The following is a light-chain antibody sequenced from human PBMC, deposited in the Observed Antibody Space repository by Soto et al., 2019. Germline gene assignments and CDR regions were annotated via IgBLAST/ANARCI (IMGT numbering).Light chain of an antibody. Sequence: QSVLTQPRSVSGSPGQSVTISCIGTSSDVGGYNYVSWYQQHPGKAPQLMIYDVRKRPSGVPDRFSGSKSGNTASLTISGLQAEDEADYSCCSYAGCNIHYVFGLGTKVTV. CDR2: DVR. V-gene: IGLV2-11*01. J-gene: IGLJ1*01. CDR3: CSYAGCNIHYV. CDR1: SSDVGGYNY.